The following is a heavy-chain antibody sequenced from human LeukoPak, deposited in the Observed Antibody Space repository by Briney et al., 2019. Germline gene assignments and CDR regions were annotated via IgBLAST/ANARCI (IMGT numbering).Heavy chain of an antibody. D-gene: IGHD4-23*01. V-gene: IGHV3-30*02. CDR2: IRYDGSHK. CDR1: GFTFISYG. CDR3: ARDYGGSSPFDY. Sequence: PGGSLRLSCAASGFTFISYGMHWVRQAPGKGLEWVAFIRYDGSHKYYVGSVKGRFTISRDNAKNSLYLQMNSLRAEDTAVYYCARDYGGSSPFDYWGQGTLVTVSS. J-gene: IGHJ4*02.